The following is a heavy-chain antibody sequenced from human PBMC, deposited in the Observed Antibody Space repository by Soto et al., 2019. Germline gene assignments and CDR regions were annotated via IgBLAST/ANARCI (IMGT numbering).Heavy chain of an antibody. J-gene: IGHJ4*02. D-gene: IGHD6-19*01. Sequence: SETLSLTCTVSGGSISSYYWSWIRQPPGKGLEWIGYIFYTGSTDYNPSLKSRVTISVDTSKNEFSLKLTSVTAADTAVYYCARVDSGWHDYWGQGTLVTVSA. CDR2: IFYTGST. CDR1: GGSISSYY. V-gene: IGHV4-59*01. CDR3: ARVDSGWHDY.